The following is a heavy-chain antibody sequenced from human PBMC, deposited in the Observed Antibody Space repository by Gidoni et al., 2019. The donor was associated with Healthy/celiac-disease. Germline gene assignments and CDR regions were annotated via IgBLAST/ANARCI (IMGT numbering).Heavy chain of an antibody. CDR2: ISGSGGSK. D-gene: IGHD1-26*01. V-gene: IGHV3-23*01. CDR3: AKVVAARTDAFDI. Sequence: EVQLLESGGGLVQPGGSLRLSCAASGFTFSSYAMSWVRQAPGKGLEWVSAISGSGGSKYYADSVKGRFTISRDNSKNTLYLQMNSLRAEDTAVYYCAKVVAARTDAFDIWGQGTMVTVSS. CDR1: GFTFSSYA. J-gene: IGHJ3*02.